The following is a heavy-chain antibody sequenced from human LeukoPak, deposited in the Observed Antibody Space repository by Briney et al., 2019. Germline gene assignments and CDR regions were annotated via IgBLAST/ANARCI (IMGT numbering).Heavy chain of an antibody. CDR3: AKARDYSGVWYSVCDY. J-gene: IGHJ4*02. V-gene: IGHV3-30*02. D-gene: IGHD6-19*01. Sequence: GGSLRLSCAASGFTFSSYGMHWVRQAPGKGLEWVAFIRYDGSNTYYTDSVKGRVTISRDNSKNTLYLQMNSLRAEDTAVYYCAKARDYSGVWYSVCDYWGQGTLVTVSS. CDR1: GFTFSSYG. CDR2: IRYDGSNT.